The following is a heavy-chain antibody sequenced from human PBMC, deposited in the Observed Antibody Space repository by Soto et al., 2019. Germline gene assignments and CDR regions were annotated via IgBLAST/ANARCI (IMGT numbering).Heavy chain of an antibody. V-gene: IGHV4-30-4*01. CDR1: GGSISSGDYY. CDR2: IYYSGST. CDR3: ARGLDTAMVGDYYYYYGMDV. Sequence: QVQLQESGPGLVKPSQTLSLTCTVSGGSISSGDYYWSWIRQPPGKGLEWIGYIYYSGSTYYNPSHKSRVTLSVDTSKNQFSLKLSSVTAADTAVYYCARGLDTAMVGDYYYYYGMDVWGQGTTVTVSS. D-gene: IGHD5-18*01. J-gene: IGHJ6*02.